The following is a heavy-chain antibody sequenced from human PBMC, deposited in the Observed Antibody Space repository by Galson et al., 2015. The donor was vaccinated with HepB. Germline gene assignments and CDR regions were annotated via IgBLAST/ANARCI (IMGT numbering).Heavy chain of an antibody. CDR1: GFTFSSYA. CDR2: ISGSGGST. D-gene: IGHD2-15*01. Sequence: SLRLSCAASGFTFSSYAMSWVRQAPGKGLEWVSAISGSGGSTYYADSVKGRFTISRDNSKNTLYLQMNSLRAEDTAVYYCAKDWRSGGHGGSVLVYYYYGMDVWGQGTTVTVSS. J-gene: IGHJ6*02. CDR3: AKDWRSGGHGGSVLVYYYYGMDV. V-gene: IGHV3-23*01.